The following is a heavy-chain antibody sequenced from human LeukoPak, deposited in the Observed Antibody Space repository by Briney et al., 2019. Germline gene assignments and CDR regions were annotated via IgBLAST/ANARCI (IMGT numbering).Heavy chain of an antibody. CDR2: IYTSGST. D-gene: IGHD2-2*01. Sequence: SETLSLTCTVSGGSISSYYWSWIRQSAGKGLEWIGRIYTSGSTNYNPSLKSRVTMSVDTSKNQFSLKLSSVTAADTAVYYCAGVVEVPAATGLWFDPWGQGTLVTVFS. CDR1: GGSISSYY. J-gene: IGHJ5*02. V-gene: IGHV4-4*07. CDR3: AGVVEVPAATGLWFDP.